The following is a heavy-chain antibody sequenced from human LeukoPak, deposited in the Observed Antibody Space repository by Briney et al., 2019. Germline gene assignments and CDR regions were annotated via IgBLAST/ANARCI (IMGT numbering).Heavy chain of an antibody. J-gene: IGHJ3*02. CDR3: ARQMAVAGEWAFDI. V-gene: IGHV4-39*01. CDR1: GGSISSGSYF. D-gene: IGHD6-19*01. CDR2: INSRGST. Sequence: PSETLSLTCTVSGGSISSGSYFWIWIRQPPGMGLEWIGSINSRGSTYYNPSLKSRVTISVDTSNNQFSLKLSSVTAADTALYYCARQMAVAGEWAFDIWGQGTMVTVSS.